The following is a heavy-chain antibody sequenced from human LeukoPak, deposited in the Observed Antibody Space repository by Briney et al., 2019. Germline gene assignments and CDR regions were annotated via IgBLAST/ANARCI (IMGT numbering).Heavy chain of an antibody. V-gene: IGHV3-21*01. CDR2: ISGSSSYI. J-gene: IGHJ6*03. D-gene: IGHD3-3*01. CDR1: GFTFSSYS. CDR3: ARVLESSFTYYYYYYMDV. Sequence: AGGSLRLSCAASGFTFSSYSMNWVRQAPGKGLEWVSSISGSSSYIYYADSVKGRFTISRDNAKNSLYLQMNSLRAEDTAVYYCARVLESSFTYYYYYYMDVWGKGTTVTISS.